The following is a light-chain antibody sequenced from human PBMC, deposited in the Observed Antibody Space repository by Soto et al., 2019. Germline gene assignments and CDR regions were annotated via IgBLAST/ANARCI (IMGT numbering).Light chain of an antibody. Sequence: QSALTQPPSASGSPGQSVTISCTGTSSDVGGYNYVSWYQQHPGKAPKLMIYEVSKRPSGVPVRFSGSKSGNTASLTVSGLQAEDEADYYCSSYAGSTPYVFGTGTKLTVL. CDR3: SSYAGSTPYV. CDR1: SSDVGGYNY. V-gene: IGLV2-8*01. J-gene: IGLJ1*01. CDR2: EVS.